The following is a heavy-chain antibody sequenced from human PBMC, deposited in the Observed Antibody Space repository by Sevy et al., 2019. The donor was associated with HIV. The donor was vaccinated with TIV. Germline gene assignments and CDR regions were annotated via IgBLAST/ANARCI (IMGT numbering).Heavy chain of an antibody. Sequence: GGSLRLSCAASGFTFSDYYMSWIRQAPGKGLEWVSYISSSGSTISYADSVKGRFTISRDNAKNSLYLQMNSLRAEDTAVYYCASDYDFWSGYPPAQYYYGMDVWGQGTTVTVSS. D-gene: IGHD3-3*01. CDR2: ISSSGSTI. CDR3: ASDYDFWSGYPPAQYYYGMDV. J-gene: IGHJ6*02. V-gene: IGHV3-11*01. CDR1: GFTFSDYY.